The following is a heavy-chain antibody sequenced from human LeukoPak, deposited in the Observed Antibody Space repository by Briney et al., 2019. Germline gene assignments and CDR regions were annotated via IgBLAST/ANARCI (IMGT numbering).Heavy chain of an antibody. CDR3: ARGRLWFGELF. CDR1: GGSISSSSYY. CDR2: IYHSGST. J-gene: IGHJ4*02. D-gene: IGHD3-10*01. V-gene: IGHV4-39*07. Sequence: PSETLSLTCTVSGGSISSSSYYWGWIRQPPGKGLEWIGSIYHSGSTYYNPSLKSQVTIAVETSKNQFSLKLSSVTAADKAVYYCARGRLWFGELFGGQGTLVTVSS.